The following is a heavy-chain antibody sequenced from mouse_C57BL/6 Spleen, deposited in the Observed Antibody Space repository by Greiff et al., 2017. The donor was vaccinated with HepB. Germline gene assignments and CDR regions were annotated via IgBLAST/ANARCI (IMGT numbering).Heavy chain of an antibody. CDR2: ISSGSSTI. Sequence: EVQLVESGGGLVKPGGSLKLSCAASGFTFSDYGMHWVRQAPEKGLEWVAYISSGSSTIYYADTVKGRFTISRDNAKNTLVLQMTSLRSEDTAMYYCARTYDGYYGGYAMDYWGQGTSVTVSS. CDR1: GFTFSDYG. CDR3: ARTYDGYYGGYAMDY. D-gene: IGHD2-3*01. J-gene: IGHJ4*01. V-gene: IGHV5-17*01.